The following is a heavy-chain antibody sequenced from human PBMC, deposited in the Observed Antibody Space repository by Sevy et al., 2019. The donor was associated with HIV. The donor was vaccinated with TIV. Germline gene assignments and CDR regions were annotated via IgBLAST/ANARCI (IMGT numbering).Heavy chain of an antibody. D-gene: IGHD6-6*01. CDR2: IYYSGST. V-gene: IGHV4-59*01. CDR3: ARGGFAYSSSSTYYHYGMDV. J-gene: IGHJ6*02. CDR1: GGSISSYY. Sequence: SETLSLTCTVSGGSISSYYWSWIRQPPGKGLEWIGYIYYSGSTNYNPSLKCRVTISVDTSKNQFSLKLSSVTAADTAVYYCARGGFAYSSSSTYYHYGMDVWGQGTTVTVSS.